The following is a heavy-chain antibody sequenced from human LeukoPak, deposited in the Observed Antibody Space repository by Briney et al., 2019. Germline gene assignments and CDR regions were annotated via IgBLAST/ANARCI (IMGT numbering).Heavy chain of an antibody. CDR2: MNPNSGNT. V-gene: IGHV1-8*01. CDR1: GYTFTSFD. Sequence: GASVKVSCKASGYTFTSFDINWVRQATGQGLEWMGWMNPNSGNTGYAQKFQGRVTMTRSTSISTAYMELSSLRSDDTAVYFCVRAPLYGSGSYIDYWGQGTLVTVSS. D-gene: IGHD3-10*01. CDR3: VRAPLYGSGSYIDY. J-gene: IGHJ4*02.